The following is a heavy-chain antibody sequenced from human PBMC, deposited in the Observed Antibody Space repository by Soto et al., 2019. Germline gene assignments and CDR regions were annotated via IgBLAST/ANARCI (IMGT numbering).Heavy chain of an antibody. D-gene: IGHD6-25*01. V-gene: IGHV1-46*03. CDR3: ARHLAAGYS. Sequence: QVQLVPSGAEVKKPGASVRVSCKASGYTFTSYSINWVLQAPGTGLEWLAIVNPTGRSTNYAQKFQGRVTVTFDTYTSTVFMELNSLGSEDTAVYYCARHLAAGYSWGRGTLVTVYS. CDR1: GYTFTSYS. CDR2: VNPTGRST. J-gene: IGHJ4*02.